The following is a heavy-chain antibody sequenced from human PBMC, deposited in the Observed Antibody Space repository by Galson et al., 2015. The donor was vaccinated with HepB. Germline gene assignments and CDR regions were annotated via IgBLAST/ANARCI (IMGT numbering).Heavy chain of an antibody. V-gene: IGHV4-59*01. J-gene: IGHJ4*02. Sequence: SETLSLTCTVSGGSISSYYWSWIRQPPGKGLEWIGYIYYSGSTNYNPSLKSRVTISVDTSKNQFSLKLSSVTAADTAVYYCARVGMVATFDYWGQGTLVTVSS. CDR1: GGSISSYY. D-gene: IGHD5-12*01. CDR3: ARVGMVATFDY. CDR2: IYYSGST.